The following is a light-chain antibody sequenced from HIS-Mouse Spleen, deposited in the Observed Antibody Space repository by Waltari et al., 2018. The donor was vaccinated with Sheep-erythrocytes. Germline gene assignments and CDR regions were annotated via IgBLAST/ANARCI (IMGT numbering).Light chain of an antibody. Sequence: SYVLTQPPSVSVAPGKTARLTCGGNNIGSKSVHWYQQKPGQAPVLVVYDDSDRPSGLPERFSGSNSGNTATLTISRVEAGDEADYYCQVWDSSSDHYVFGTGTKVTVL. J-gene: IGLJ1*01. CDR2: DDS. CDR1: NIGSKS. CDR3: QVWDSSSDHYV. V-gene: IGLV3-21*03.